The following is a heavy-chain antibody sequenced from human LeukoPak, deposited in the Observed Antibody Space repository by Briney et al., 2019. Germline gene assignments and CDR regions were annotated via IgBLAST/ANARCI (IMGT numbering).Heavy chain of an antibody. CDR1: GFTFSNFA. CDR2: ISGSGEDS. Sequence: GGSLRLSCAASGFTFSNFAMNWVRQTPGKGLEWVSGISGSGEDSNHADSVTGRFIISRENSKNTLYLQMNSLRAEDTALYYCAKDTYYDFWSGYFGFDYWGQGTLVTASS. CDR3: AKDTYYDFWSGYFGFDY. D-gene: IGHD3-3*01. V-gene: IGHV3-23*01. J-gene: IGHJ4*02.